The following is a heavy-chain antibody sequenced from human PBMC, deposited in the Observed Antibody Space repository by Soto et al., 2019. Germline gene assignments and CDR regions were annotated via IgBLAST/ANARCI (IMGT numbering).Heavy chain of an antibody. D-gene: IGHD6-19*01. Sequence: EVQLVESGGALVQPGRSLSLSCTASGFTFDDYAIHWFRQAPGKGLEWVSGINWNSAKIGYADSVRGRFTISRDNAKNSLYLQMNSLRIEDTALYYCAKDTDSSGWYYFDHWGQGTLVTVSS. V-gene: IGHV3-9*01. CDR2: INWNSAKI. CDR1: GFTFDDYA. J-gene: IGHJ4*02. CDR3: AKDTDSSGWYYFDH.